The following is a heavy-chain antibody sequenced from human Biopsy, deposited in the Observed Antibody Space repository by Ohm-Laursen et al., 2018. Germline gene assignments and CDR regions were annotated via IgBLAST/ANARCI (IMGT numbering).Heavy chain of an antibody. CDR3: ARGYSRRVSIFEASIYWFDT. D-gene: IGHD6-6*01. V-gene: IGHV1-8*01. J-gene: IGHJ5*02. Sequence: ASVKVSCNASGYSFSTYDVNWVRQARGQGLGWMGWMIPSSGKTGYAQRFQGRVTLTMNTSISTAYMELSGLRSEDTAVYFCARGYSRRVSIFEASIYWFDTWGQGTLVTVSS. CDR2: MIPSSGKT. CDR1: GYSFSTYD.